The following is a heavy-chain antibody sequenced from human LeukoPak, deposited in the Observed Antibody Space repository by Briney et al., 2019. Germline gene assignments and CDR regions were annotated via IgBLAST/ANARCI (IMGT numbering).Heavy chain of an antibody. V-gene: IGHV3-48*04. D-gene: IGHD3-10*01. Sequence: GGSLRLSCAASGFTFSSYSMNWVRQAPGKGLEWVSYISSGGSSTYYADSVKGRFTISRDNAKNSLYLQMNSLRAEDTAVYYCAREPPRFGDNWFDPWGQGTLVTVSS. CDR3: AREPPRFGDNWFDP. J-gene: IGHJ5*02. CDR1: GFTFSSYS. CDR2: ISSGGSST.